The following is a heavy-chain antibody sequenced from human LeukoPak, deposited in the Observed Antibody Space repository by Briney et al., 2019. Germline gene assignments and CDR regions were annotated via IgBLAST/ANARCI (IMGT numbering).Heavy chain of an antibody. Sequence: GGSLRLSCAASGFIFSGYWMHWVRQAPGKGLVWVARINVEGNYIDYAESVKGRFTISRDSAKNTLYLQMNSLRAEDTAVYSCARDLTGPYDHWGQGTLVTVSS. V-gene: IGHV3-74*01. CDR3: ARDLTGPYDH. CDR2: INVEGNYI. CDR1: GFIFSGYW. J-gene: IGHJ4*02. D-gene: IGHD3-22*01.